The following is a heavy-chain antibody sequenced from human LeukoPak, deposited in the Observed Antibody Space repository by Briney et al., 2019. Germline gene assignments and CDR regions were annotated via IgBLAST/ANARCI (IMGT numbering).Heavy chain of an antibody. J-gene: IGHJ4*02. D-gene: IGHD6-13*01. CDR1: GFTFSSYA. CDR2: INGSGGAT. Sequence: AGGSLRLSCAASGFTFSSYAMSWVRQAPGKGLEWVSAINGSGGATYYADSVKGRFTISRDNSKNTLYLQMNSLRAEDTAVYYCARTSSWYYFDYWGRGTLVTVSS. V-gene: IGHV3-23*01. CDR3: ARTSSWYYFDY.